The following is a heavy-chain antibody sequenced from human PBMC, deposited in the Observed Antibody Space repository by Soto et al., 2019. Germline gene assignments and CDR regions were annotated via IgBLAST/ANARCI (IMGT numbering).Heavy chain of an antibody. J-gene: IGHJ4*02. CDR1: GGSINTFY. D-gene: IGHD5-12*01. V-gene: IGHV4-4*07. CDR2: IFSSGST. CDR3: AREGSYSAYNFAHGIQLWSFDF. Sequence: SETLSLTCTVSGGSINTFYWSWVRQPAGKGLEWIGRIFSSGSTSFNPSLESRVAMSVDTSKNHFSPNLSTVTAADMAVYYCAREGSYSAYNFAHGIQLWSFDFWGQGALVTVSS.